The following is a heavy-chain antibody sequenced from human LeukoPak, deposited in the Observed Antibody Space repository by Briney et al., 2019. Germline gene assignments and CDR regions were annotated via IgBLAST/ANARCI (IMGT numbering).Heavy chain of an antibody. V-gene: IGHV1-2*02. CDR2: INPNSGGT. CDR3: ARRYYDSSGYYSLGY. CDR1: GYTFTGYY. Sequence: ASVEVSCKASGYTFTGYYMHWVRQAPGQGLEWMGWINPNSGGTNYAQKFQGRVTMTRDTSISTAYMELSRLRSDDTAVYYCARRYYDSSGYYSLGYWGQGTLVTVSS. D-gene: IGHD3-22*01. J-gene: IGHJ4*02.